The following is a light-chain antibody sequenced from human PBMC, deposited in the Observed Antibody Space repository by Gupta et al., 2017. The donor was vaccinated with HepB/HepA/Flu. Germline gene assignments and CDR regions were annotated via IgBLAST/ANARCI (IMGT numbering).Light chain of an antibody. J-gene: IGLJ3*02. Sequence: QSVLTQPPSASGTPGQRVTISCSGSSSNIGRNPVNWYHQLQATEPTLLMYSNNQRSSGVTDRVLSYTAGNNASPPTICVQSEEEGDDYCDDSDASINSLVFGGGTKLTVL. CDR1: SSNIGRNP. CDR3: DDSDASINSLV. V-gene: IGLV1-44*01. CDR2: SNN.